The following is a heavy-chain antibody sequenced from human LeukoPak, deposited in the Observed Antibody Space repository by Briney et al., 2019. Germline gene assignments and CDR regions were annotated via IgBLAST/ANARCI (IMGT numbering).Heavy chain of an antibody. D-gene: IGHD3-3*01. CDR2: INPNSGGT. CDR3: ARLTIFGVVSMDV. V-gene: IGHV1-2*02. CDR1: GYTFTGYY. J-gene: IGHJ6*03. Sequence: ASVKVSCKASGYTFTGYYMHWVRQAPGQGREGMGWINPNSGGTNCAQKFQGRVTMTRDTSISTAYMELSRLRSDDTAVYYCARLTIFGVVSMDVWGKGTTVTVSS.